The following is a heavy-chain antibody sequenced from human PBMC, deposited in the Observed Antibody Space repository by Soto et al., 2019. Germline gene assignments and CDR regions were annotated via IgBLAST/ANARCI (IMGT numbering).Heavy chain of an antibody. CDR2: INHSGSP. CDR1: GGSFSGYY. V-gene: IGHV4-34*01. D-gene: IGHD3-16*01. J-gene: IGHJ3*01. Sequence: SETLSLTCAVYGGSFSGYYWTWIRHPPGTGLEWIGEINHSGSPNYNPSLKSRVTISVDTSKNQFSLKLTSVTAADTAVYYCGIVDMITFGGITGPNDAFDRWGQGKMVT. CDR3: GIVDMITFGGITGPNDAFDR.